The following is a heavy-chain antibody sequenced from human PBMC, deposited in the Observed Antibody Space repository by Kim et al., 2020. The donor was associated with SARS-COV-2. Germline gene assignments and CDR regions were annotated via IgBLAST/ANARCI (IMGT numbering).Heavy chain of an antibody. CDR2: IYSGGST. D-gene: IGHD1-7*01. CDR3: ARFPSLFAGTYLGAFDI. V-gene: IGHV3-66*01. Sequence: GGSLRLSCAASGFTVSSNYMSWVRQAPGKGLEWVSVIYSGGSTYYADSVKGRFTISRDNSKNTLYLQMNSLRAEDTAVYYCARFPSLFAGTYLGAFDIWGQGTMVTVSS. CDR1: GFTVSSNY. J-gene: IGHJ3*02.